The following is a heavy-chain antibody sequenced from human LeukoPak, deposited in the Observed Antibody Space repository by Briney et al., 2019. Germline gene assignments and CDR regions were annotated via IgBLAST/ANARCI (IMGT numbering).Heavy chain of an antibody. CDR3: ARGASGWYRFPFDI. J-gene: IGHJ3*02. V-gene: IGHV1-69*13. CDR2: IIPIFGTA. CDR1: GGTFSSYA. Sequence: ASVKVSCKASGGTFSSYAISWVRQAPGQGLEWMGGIIPIFGTANYAQKFQGRVTITADESTSTAYMELSSLRSEDTAVYYCARGASGWYRFPFDIWGQGTMVTVSS. D-gene: IGHD6-19*01.